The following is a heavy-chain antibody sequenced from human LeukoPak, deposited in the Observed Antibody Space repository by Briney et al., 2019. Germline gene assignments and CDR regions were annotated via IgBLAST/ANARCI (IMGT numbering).Heavy chain of an antibody. J-gene: IGHJ4*02. CDR1: GYTFTSYY. D-gene: IGHD6-6*01. CDR3: ARDGPRIAALGEDFDY. CDR2: VNPSGGST. Sequence: GSSVKVSCMASGYTFTSYYMHWVRQAPAQGLEWMGLVNPSGGSTSYAQKFQGRVTMTRDTSTSTVYMELSSLRSEDTAVYYCARDGPRIAALGEDFDYWGQGTLVTVSS. V-gene: IGHV1-46*01.